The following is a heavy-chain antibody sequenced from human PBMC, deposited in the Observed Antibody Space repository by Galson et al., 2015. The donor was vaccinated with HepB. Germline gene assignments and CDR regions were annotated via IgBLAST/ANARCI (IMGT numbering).Heavy chain of an antibody. CDR3: ARVGDYGDYEGYFDL. D-gene: IGHD4-17*01. V-gene: IGHV3-21*01. CDR2: ISSSSSYI. J-gene: IGHJ2*01. Sequence: SLRLSCAASGFTFSSYSMNWVRQAPGKGLEWVSSISSSSSYIYYADSVKGRFTVSRDNAKNSLYLQMNSLRAEDTAVYYCARVGDYGDYEGYFDLWDRGTLVTVSS. CDR1: GFTFSSYS.